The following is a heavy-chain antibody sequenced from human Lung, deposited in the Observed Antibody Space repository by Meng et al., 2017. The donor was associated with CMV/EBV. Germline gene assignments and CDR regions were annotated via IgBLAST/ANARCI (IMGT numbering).Heavy chain of an antibody. J-gene: IGHJ4*02. CDR1: GFTFSSYA. D-gene: IGHD2-2*01. CDR2: IYSGGSST. V-gene: IGHV3-23*03. CDR3: AKVRGYCSSTSCSPLHY. Sequence: GEXXKISCAASGFTFSSYAMSWVRQAPGKGLEWVSVIYSGGSSTYYADSVKGRFTIYRDNSKNMLYLQMNSLRAEDTAVYYCAKVRGYCSSTSCSPLHYWXQGTLVTVSS.